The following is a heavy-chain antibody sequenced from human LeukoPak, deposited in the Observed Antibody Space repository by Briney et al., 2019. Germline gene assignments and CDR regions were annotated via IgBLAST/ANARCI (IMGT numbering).Heavy chain of an antibody. CDR3: ARGHPLDY. J-gene: IGHJ4*02. Sequence: SQTLSLTCAVSGGSISSGGYSWSWIRQPPGKGLEWIGYIYHSGSTYYNPSLKSRVTISVDRSKNQFSLELSSVTAADTAVYYCARGHPLDYWGQGTLVTVSA. CDR1: GGSISSGGYS. V-gene: IGHV4-30-2*01. CDR2: IYHSGST.